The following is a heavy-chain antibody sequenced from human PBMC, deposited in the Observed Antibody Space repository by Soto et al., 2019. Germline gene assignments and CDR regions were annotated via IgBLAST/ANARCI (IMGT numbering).Heavy chain of an antibody. Sequence: EVQLVESGGALVQRGGSLTLSRAASGFRFSIYSMNWVRQAPGKGLEWSAYITSDTKTIKYAESVKGRFTISRDNAKNSVYLQMDNLSDEDTAVYYCARSVEGHFDYWGQGTVVTVSS. CDR2: ITSDTKTI. CDR3: ARSVEGHFDY. V-gene: IGHV3-48*02. D-gene: IGHD6-19*01. J-gene: IGHJ4*02. CDR1: GFRFSIYS.